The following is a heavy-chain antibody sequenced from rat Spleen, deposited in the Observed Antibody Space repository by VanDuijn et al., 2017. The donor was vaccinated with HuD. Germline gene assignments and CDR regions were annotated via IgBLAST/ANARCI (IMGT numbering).Heavy chain of an antibody. CDR2: ISTGGGNT. J-gene: IGHJ3*01. Sequence: EVQLVESGGGLVQPGRSLKLSCAASGFTYSNYVMAWVRQAPTKGLEWVASISTGGGNTYYRDSVKGRFTISRDNAKNTLYLQMESLRSEDTANYYCAKGGYNYGWFAYWGQGTLVTVSS. CDR3: AKGGYNYGWFAY. CDR1: GFTYSNYV. V-gene: IGHV5S13*01. D-gene: IGHD1-4*01.